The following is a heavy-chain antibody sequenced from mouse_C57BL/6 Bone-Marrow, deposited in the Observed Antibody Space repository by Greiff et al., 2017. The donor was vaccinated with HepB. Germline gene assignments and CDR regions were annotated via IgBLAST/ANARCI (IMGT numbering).Heavy chain of an antibody. Sequence: EVKLVESGGGLVKPGGSLKLSCAASGFTFSSYAMSWVRKTPEKRLEWVATISDGGSYTYYPDNVKGRFTISRDNAKNNLYLQMSHLKSEDTAMYYCARGYGYDDAWFAYWGQGTLVTVSA. CDR3: ARGYGYDDAWFAY. CDR1: GFTFSSYA. J-gene: IGHJ3*01. CDR2: ISDGGSYT. V-gene: IGHV5-4*03. D-gene: IGHD2-2*01.